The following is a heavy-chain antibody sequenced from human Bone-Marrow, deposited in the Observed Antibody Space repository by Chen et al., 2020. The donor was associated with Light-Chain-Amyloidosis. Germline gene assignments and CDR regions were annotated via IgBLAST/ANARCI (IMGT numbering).Heavy chain of an antibody. Sequence: EVYLVETGGTLVQPGGSLTISCVVSGFSVSATHMSWVRQATGKGLECVSVIYAEGSTYNADSVKGRFTISRDNSKNTLFLQMNSLTVEDTAVYYCARVMTGTEKDYWGQGTPVTVSS. D-gene: IGHD3-9*01. V-gene: IGHV3-53*02. J-gene: IGHJ4*02. CDR1: GFSVSATH. CDR2: IYAEGST. CDR3: ARVMTGTEKDY.